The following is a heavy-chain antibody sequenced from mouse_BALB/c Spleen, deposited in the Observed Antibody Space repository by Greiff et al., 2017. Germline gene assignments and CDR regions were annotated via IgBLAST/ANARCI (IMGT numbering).Heavy chain of an antibody. D-gene: IGHD1-2*01. Sequence: EVQLQESGPGLVKPSQSLSLTCTVTGYSITSDYAWNWIRQFPGNKLEWMGYISYSGSTSYNPSLKSRISITRDTSKNQFFLQLNSVTTEDTATYYCARGSLLRLQRLYFDYWGQGTTLTVSS. CDR3: ARGSLLRLQRLYFDY. CDR1: GYSITSDYA. J-gene: IGHJ2*01. V-gene: IGHV3-2*02. CDR2: ISYSGST.